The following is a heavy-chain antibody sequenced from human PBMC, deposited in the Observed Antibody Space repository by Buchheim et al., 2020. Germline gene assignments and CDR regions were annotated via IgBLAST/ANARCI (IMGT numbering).Heavy chain of an antibody. CDR1: GFTFSSYA. CDR2: ISGSGGST. J-gene: IGHJ4*02. Sequence: EVQLLESGGGLVQPGGPLRLSCAAPGFTFSSYAMSWVRQSPGKGLEWVSAISGSGGSTHYADSVRGRFTITGDTPKNTLYLRMSSLGAEDTAIYYCAKSPVWWHPVQRFDYWGQGTL. CDR3: AKSPVWWHPVQRFDY. V-gene: IGHV3-23*01. D-gene: IGHD4/OR15-4a*01.